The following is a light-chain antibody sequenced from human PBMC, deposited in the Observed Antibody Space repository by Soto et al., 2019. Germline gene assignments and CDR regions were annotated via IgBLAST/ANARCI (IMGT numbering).Light chain of an antibody. CDR1: QGISSY. J-gene: IGKJ1*01. CDR3: QQVNSYPRA. CDR2: AAS. V-gene: IGKV1-9*01. Sequence: FQLTQSPSFLSSSVVDAFTITCRASQGISSYLAWYQQKPGKAPKLLIYAASTLQYGVPSRFSGSGSGTEFTLTISSLQPQDFATYYCQQVNSYPRAFGQGTKVDI.